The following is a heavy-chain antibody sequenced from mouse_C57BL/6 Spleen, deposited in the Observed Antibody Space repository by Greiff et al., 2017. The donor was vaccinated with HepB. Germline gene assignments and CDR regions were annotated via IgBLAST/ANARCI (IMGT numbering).Heavy chain of an antibody. CDR2: IYPGDGDT. J-gene: IGHJ3*01. V-gene: IGHV1-82*01. CDR1: GYAFSSSW. D-gene: IGHD2-4*01. Sequence: VKVVESGPELVKPGASVKISCKASGYAFSSSWMNWVKQRPGKGLEWIGRIYPGDGDTNYNGKFKGKVTLTADKSSSTAYMQLSSLTSEDSAVYFCARETVYYDYAWFDYWGQGTLVTVSA. CDR3: ARETVYYDYAWFDY.